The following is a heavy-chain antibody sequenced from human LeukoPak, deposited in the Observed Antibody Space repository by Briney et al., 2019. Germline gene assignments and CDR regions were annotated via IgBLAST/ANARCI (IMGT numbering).Heavy chain of an antibody. Sequence: PGGSLRLSCAASGFTFTTYWMSWVRQAPGKGLEWVANMKPDGSEIFYVDSVKGRFTISRDNAKNSLYLQMNSLRAEDTAVYYCARPDDYGDYFDYWGQGTLVTVSS. V-gene: IGHV3-7*01. CDR2: MKPDGSEI. J-gene: IGHJ4*02. D-gene: IGHD4-17*01. CDR3: ARPDDYGDYFDY. CDR1: GFTFTTYW.